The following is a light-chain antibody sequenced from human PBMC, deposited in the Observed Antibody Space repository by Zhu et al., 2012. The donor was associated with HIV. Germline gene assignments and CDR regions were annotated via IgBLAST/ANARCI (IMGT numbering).Light chain of an antibody. Sequence: EIVLTQSPGTLSLSPGDRATLSCRASQSVTNDYLAWYQQKPGQAPRLLIYGASSRATGIPDRFSGSGSGTDFILTISRMEPEDFAVYYCHQYLSSPETFGQGTKVEIK. CDR1: QSVTNDY. J-gene: IGKJ1*01. CDR2: GAS. V-gene: IGKV3-20*01. CDR3: HQYLSSPET.